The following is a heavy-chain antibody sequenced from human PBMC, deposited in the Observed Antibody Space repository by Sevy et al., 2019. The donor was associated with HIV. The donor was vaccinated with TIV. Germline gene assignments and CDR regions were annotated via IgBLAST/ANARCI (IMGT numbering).Heavy chain of an antibody. CDR1: GFTFSTYD. D-gene: IGHD6-13*01. CDR2: IGSLLDT. V-gene: IGHV3-13*01. J-gene: IGHJ3*01. Sequence: GGSLRLSCAASGFTFSTYDMHWVRQVAGEGLEWVSGIGSLLDTYYAASVKGRCSNSRDNAKNSLFLQMNSLRAGDTAIYYCARACTAAGYKTGPIDAFDVWGQGTVVTVSS. CDR3: ARACTAAGYKTGPIDAFDV.